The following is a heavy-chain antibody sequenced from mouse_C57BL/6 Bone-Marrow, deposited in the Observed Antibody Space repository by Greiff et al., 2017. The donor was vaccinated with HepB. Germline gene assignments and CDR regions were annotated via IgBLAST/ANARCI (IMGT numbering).Heavy chain of an antibody. Sequence: QVQLQQSGAELVRPGASVKLSCKASGYTFTSYGISWVKQRTGQGLEWIGEIYPRSGNTYYNEKFKGKATLTADKSSSTAYMEIRSLTSEDSAVYFCASPPIYYYGSSYFASWGHGTTLPVSS. CDR1: GYTFTSYG. V-gene: IGHV1-81*01. CDR2: IYPRSGNT. CDR3: ASPPIYYYGSSYFAS. J-gene: IGHJ2*01. D-gene: IGHD1-1*01.